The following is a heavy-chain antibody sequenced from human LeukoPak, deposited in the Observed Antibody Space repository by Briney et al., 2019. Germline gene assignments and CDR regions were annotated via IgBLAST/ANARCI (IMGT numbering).Heavy chain of an antibody. V-gene: IGHV3-30-3*01. CDR3: ARDQRLRSPAGDAFDI. J-gene: IGHJ3*02. CDR1: GFTFSSYA. Sequence: GGSLRLSCAASGFTFSSYAMHWVRQAPGKGLEWVAVISYDGSNKYYADSVKGRFTISRDNSKNTLYLQMNSLRAEDTAVYYCARDQRLRSPAGDAFDIWGQGTMVTVSS. D-gene: IGHD4-17*01. CDR2: ISYDGSNK.